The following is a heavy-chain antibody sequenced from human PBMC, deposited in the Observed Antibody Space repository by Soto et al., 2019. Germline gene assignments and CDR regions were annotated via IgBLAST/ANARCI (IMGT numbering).Heavy chain of an antibody. Sequence: ASVKVASKASGYTFTSHCISWLPQAPGPGLELMGWISAYNGNTNYAENLQGRVTMTTDTSTSTAYMELRSLSYDDTAVYYCARDGRRAARTRLKGYWFGPRRKGTRVTVS. CDR1: GYTFTSHC. CDR2: ISAYNGNT. V-gene: IGHV1-18*01. CDR3: ARDGRRAARTRLKGYWFGP. D-gene: IGHD6-6*01. J-gene: IGHJ5*02.